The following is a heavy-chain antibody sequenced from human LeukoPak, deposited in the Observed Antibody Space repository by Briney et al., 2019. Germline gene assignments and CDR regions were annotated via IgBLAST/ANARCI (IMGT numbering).Heavy chain of an antibody. V-gene: IGHV4-59*01. CDR1: GGSISNYY. D-gene: IGHD3-22*01. CDR2: ASYSGST. J-gene: IGHJ5*02. Sequence: SETLSLTCSVSGGSISNYYWNWIRQPPGKGLEWIGYASYSGSTSYNPSLKSRVTISVDMSKNQFSLKLTSVTAADTAVYYCARRDESAGYYYWFDPWGQGTLVTVSS. CDR3: ARRDESAGYYYWFDP.